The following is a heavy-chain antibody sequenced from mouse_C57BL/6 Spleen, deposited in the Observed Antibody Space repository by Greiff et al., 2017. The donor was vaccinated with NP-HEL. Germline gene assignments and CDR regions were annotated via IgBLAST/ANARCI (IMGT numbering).Heavy chain of an antibody. CDR1: GYTFTSYW. CDR2: ITPSSGYT. V-gene: IGHV1-7*01. J-gene: IGHJ4*01. D-gene: IGHD1-1*01. Sequence: QVQLQQSGAELAKPGASVKLSCKASGYTFTSYWMHWVKQRPGQGLDWIGYITPSSGYTKYNQKFKDKATLTADQSSSTAYMQLSSRTDEDSAVYYCAREGYYYGSSYYAMDDWGQGTSVTVSS. CDR3: AREGYYYGSSYYAMDD.